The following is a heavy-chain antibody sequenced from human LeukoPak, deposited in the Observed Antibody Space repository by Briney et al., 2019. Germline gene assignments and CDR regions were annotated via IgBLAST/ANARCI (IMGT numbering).Heavy chain of an antibody. CDR1: GGSISSGGYY. CDR2: IYYSGST. D-gene: IGHD7-27*01. V-gene: IGHV4-31*03. CDR3: ARDTPGDLDAFDI. J-gene: IGHJ3*02. Sequence: SETLSLTCTVSGGSISSGGYYWSWIRQHPGKGLEWIGYIYYSGSTYYNPSLKSRVTISVDTSKNQFSLKLSSVTAADTAVYYCARDTPGDLDAFDIWSQGTMVTVSS.